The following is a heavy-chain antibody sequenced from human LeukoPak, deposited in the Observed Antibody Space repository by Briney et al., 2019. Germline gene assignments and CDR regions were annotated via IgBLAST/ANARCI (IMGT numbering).Heavy chain of an antibody. CDR3: AADLRSVAAAGYFDY. Sequence: SVKVSCKASGFTFTSSAMQWVRQARGQRLEWIGWIVVGSGNTNYAQKFQERVTITRDMSTSTAYMELSSLRSEDTAVYYCAADLRSVAAAGYFDYWGQGTLVTVSS. D-gene: IGHD6-13*01. J-gene: IGHJ4*02. V-gene: IGHV1-58*02. CDR1: GFTFTSSA. CDR2: IVVGSGNT.